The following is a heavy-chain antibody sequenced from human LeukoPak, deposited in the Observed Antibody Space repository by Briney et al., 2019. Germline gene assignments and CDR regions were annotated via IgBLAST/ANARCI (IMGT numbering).Heavy chain of an antibody. CDR2: INHSGST. CDR3: ARGQRIRGVVYYGMDV. V-gene: IGHV4-34*01. CDR1: GGSFSGYY. J-gene: IGHJ6*02. D-gene: IGHD3-10*01. Sequence: KPSETLSLTCAVYGGSFSGYYWSWIRQPPGKGLEWIGEINHSGSTHYNPSLKSRVTISVDTSKNQFSLKLSSVTAADTAVYYCARGQRIRGVVYYGMDVWGQGTTVTVSS.